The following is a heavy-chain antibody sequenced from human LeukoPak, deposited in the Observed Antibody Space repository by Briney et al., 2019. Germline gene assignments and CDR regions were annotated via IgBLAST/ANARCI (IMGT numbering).Heavy chain of an antibody. D-gene: IGHD3-3*01. J-gene: IGHJ4*02. CDR3: AKGAPLVEWLFDY. Sequence: GGSLRLSCAASGFSFSSYAMSWVRQAPGQGLEWVSAISGSGGSTYYADSVKGRFTISRDNSKNTLFLQMNSLRAEDTAVYYCAKGAPLVEWLFDYWGEGTLVTVPS. CDR2: ISGSGGST. V-gene: IGHV3-23*01. CDR1: GFSFSSYA.